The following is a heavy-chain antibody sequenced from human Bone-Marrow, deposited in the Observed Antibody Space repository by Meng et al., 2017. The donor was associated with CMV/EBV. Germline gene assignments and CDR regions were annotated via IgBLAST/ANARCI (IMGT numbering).Heavy chain of an antibody. CDR1: GGSISSGDYY. V-gene: IGHV4-30-4*08. D-gene: IGHD2-21*01. J-gene: IGHJ6*02. Sequence: SETLSLTCTVSGGSISSGDYYWSWIRQPPGKGLEWIGYIYYSGSTYYNPSLKSRVTISVDTSKNQFSLKLSSVTAADTAVYYCAKSTYCGGDCSYYYYYGMDVWGQRTTVTVSS. CDR3: AKSTYCGGDCSYYYYYGMDV. CDR2: IYYSGST.